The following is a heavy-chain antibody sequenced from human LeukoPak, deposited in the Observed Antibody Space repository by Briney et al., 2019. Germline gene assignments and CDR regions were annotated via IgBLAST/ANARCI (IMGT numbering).Heavy chain of an antibody. J-gene: IGHJ4*02. CDR3: TSSWPLDY. CDR1: GFTFRSYS. CDR2: INSANTI. Sequence: LTGGSLRLSCAASGFTFRSYSMNWVRQAPGQGLEWVAYINSANTIHYADSVRGRFTISRDNARNSLGLEMNSLRVEDTAVYYCTSSWPLDYWGQGTLVTVSS. V-gene: IGHV3-48*04.